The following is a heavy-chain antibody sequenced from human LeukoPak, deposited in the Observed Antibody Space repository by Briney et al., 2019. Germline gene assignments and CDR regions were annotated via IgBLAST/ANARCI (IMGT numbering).Heavy chain of an antibody. J-gene: IGHJ4*02. CDR3: ATKQWLAPPPDS. CDR2: INTDGTVT. V-gene: IGHV3-74*01. CDR1: GFTFSKYW. Sequence: RPGRSLRLSCAASGFTFSKYWMLWVRQARGKGRGSVSRINTDGTVTTYADSVKGRFTVSRDNVDNTMFLQMNSVRDEDTAVYYCATKQWLAPPPDSWGQGTPVTVSS. D-gene: IGHD6-19*01.